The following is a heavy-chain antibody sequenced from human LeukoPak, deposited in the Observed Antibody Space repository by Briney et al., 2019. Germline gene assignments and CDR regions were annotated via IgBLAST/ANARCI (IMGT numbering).Heavy chain of an antibody. V-gene: IGHV1-69*04. D-gene: IGHD1-20*01. CDR2: IIPILCIA. J-gene: IGHJ4*02. CDR1: GGTFSSYA. CDR3: ARDLVYTWNPYYFDY. Sequence: SVTVSCKASGGTFSSYAISWVRQARGQGLEWMGRIIPILCIANYAQKFQGRVTITADKSTSTDYMELSSLRSEDTAVYYCARDLVYTWNPYYFDYWGQGTLVTVSS.